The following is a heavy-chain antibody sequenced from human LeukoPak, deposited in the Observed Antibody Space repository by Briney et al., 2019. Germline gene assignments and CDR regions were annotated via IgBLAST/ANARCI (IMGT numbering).Heavy chain of an antibody. D-gene: IGHD4-17*01. CDR2: IYYSGST. J-gene: IGHJ6*04. Sequence: SETLSLTCTVSGGSISSGDYYWSWIRQPPGKGLEWIGYIYYSGSTYYNPSLKSRVTISVDTSKNQFSLKLSSVTAADRAVYYCARSTVTSFGYYYGMEVWGKGTTVTVSS. V-gene: IGHV4-30-4*01. CDR3: ARSTVTSFGYYYGMEV. CDR1: GGSISSGDYY.